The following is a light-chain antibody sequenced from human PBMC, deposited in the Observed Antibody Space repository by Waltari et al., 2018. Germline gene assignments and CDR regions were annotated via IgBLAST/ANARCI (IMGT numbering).Light chain of an antibody. J-gene: IGLJ2*01. CDR3: STWDYTLSGLV. CDR2: GQ. CDR1: HTNIGPYT. Sequence: QSALTQEASVSGTVGQKVTLSCSGTHTNIGPYTVCWYQQISHGVPKPVMFGQSLPSGIPDRFSASKSGTTASLTISGLQPEDEAHYYCSTWDYTLSGLVFGRGTKLTVL. V-gene: IGLV1-44*01.